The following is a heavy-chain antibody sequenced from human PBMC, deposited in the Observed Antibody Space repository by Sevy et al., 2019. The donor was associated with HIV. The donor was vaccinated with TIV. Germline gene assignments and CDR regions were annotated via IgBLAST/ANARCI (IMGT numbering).Heavy chain of an antibody. CDR2: FSFGCGRI. V-gene: IGHV3-23*01. CDR1: GFTFAKYS. J-gene: IGHJ4*02. CDR3: AREGCTQPHDY. Sequence: GGSLRLSCAASGFTFAKYSMRWVRQAPGKGLEWVSTFSFGCGRINYADSVKGRLAISRDDSKNTLFLQMNSLRAEDTATYFCAREGCTQPHDYWGQGTLVTVSS. D-gene: IGHD2-8*01.